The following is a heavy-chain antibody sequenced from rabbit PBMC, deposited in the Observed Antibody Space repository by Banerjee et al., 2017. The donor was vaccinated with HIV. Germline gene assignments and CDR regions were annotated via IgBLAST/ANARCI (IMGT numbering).Heavy chain of an antibody. V-gene: IGHV1S40*01. J-gene: IGHJ6*01. CDR2: IYAGSSGTT. CDR3: ARDWADNNGRALDL. CDR1: GFSFSSSYY. Sequence: QSLEESGGDLVKPGASLTLTCTASGFSFSSSYYMCWVRQAPGKGLEWIGCIYAGSSGTTYYASWAKGRFTISKTSSTTVTLQMTSLTAADTATYFCARDWADNNGRALDLWGQGTLVTVS. D-gene: IGHD5-1*01.